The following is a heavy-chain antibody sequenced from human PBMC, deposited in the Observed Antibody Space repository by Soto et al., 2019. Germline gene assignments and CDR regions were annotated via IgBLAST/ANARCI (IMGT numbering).Heavy chain of an antibody. CDR2: MNPNSGNT. Sequence: ASVKVSCKASGYTFTSYDINWVRQATGQGLEWMGWMNPNSGNTGYAQKFQGRVTMTRNTSISTAYMELSSLRSEDTAVYYCLKDVGSTISCYDCSFDVWGQGTMVTVSS. CDR1: GYTFTSYD. V-gene: IGHV1-8*01. CDR3: LKDVGSTISCYDCSFDV. D-gene: IGHD2-2*01. J-gene: IGHJ3*01.